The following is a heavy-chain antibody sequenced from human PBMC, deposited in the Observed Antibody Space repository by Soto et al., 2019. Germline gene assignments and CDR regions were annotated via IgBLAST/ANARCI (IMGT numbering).Heavy chain of an antibody. V-gene: IGHV3-15*01. D-gene: IGHD2-2*03. Sequence: PGGSLRLSCAASGFTFSNAWMSWVRQAPGKGLEWVGRIKSKTDGGTRDYAAPVKGRFTMSRDDSKNILYLQMNSLITEDTGLYYCSRGSFGYYGPWGPGTLVTVSS. CDR3: SRGSFGYYGP. CDR2: IKSKTDGGTR. J-gene: IGHJ5*02. CDR1: GFTFSNAW.